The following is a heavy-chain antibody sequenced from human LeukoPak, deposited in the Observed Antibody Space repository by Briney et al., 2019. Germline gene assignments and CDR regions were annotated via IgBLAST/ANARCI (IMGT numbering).Heavy chain of an antibody. D-gene: IGHD1-1*01. V-gene: IGHV3-53*01. Sequence: PGGSLRLSCAASGFTVSSNYMSWVRQAPGKGLEWVSVIYSGGSTYYADSVKGRFTISRDNSKNTLYLQMNSLRAEDTAVYYCAREGMAGTTPFDYWGQGTLVTVSS. CDR3: AREGMAGTTPFDY. CDR1: GFTVSSNY. CDR2: IYSGGST. J-gene: IGHJ4*02.